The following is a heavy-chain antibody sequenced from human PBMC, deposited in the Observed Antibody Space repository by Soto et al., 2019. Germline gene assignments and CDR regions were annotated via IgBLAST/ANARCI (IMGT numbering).Heavy chain of an antibody. CDR1: GFTFSNAW. Sequence: GGSLRLSCAASGFTFSNAWMNWVRQAPGKGLEWVGRIKSKTDGGTTDYAAPVKGRFTISRDDSKNTLYLQMNSLRAEDTAVYYCAKDTSTVTTETVDYWGQGTLVTVSS. J-gene: IGHJ4*02. CDR2: IKSKTDGGTT. CDR3: AKDTSTVTTETVDY. V-gene: IGHV3-15*07. D-gene: IGHD4-17*01.